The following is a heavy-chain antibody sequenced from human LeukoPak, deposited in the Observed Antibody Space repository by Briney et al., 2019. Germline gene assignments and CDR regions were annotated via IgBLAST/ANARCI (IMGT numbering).Heavy chain of an antibody. CDR2: FKGKIDGGAI. Sequence: PGGSLRLSCAASGFTFIHASMTWVRQVPGRGLEWIGRFKGKIDGGAIESAASVQGRFTISRDDSKNTFYLQVDSLKIEDTGVYYCTTDLAYMAAPGLDYWGQGTLVTVSS. J-gene: IGHJ4*02. V-gene: IGHV3-15*01. CDR3: TTDLAYMAAPGLDY. CDR1: GFTFIHAS. D-gene: IGHD2-2*02.